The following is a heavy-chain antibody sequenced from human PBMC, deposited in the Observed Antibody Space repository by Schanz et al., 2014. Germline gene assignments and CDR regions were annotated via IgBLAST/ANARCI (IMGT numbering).Heavy chain of an antibody. CDR1: GFTFSDYY. CDR2: VSSSSSYT. D-gene: IGHD3-3*01. CDR3: VRDSFFAFDY. V-gene: IGHV3-11*06. J-gene: IGHJ4*02. Sequence: QVQLVESGGGVVQPGKSLRLSCAASGFTFSDYYMSWIRQAPGKGLEWVSYVSSSSSYTHYADSVKGRFTMSRDNAKNSVFLQMNSLRAEDTAVYYCVRDSFFAFDYWGQGTLVTVSS.